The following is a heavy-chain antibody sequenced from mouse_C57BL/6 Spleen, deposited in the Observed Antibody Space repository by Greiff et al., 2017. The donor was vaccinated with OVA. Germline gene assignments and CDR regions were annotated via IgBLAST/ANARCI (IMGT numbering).Heavy chain of an antibody. D-gene: IGHD2-4*01. Sequence: QVQLQQSGAELARPGASVKLSCKASGYTFTSYGISWVKQRTGQGLEWIGEIYPRSGNTYYNEKFKGKVTLTADKSSSTAYMELRSLTSEGSAVYYWARRPDDSPSRYYAMDYWGQGTSVTVSS. CDR2: IYPRSGNT. V-gene: IGHV1-81*01. J-gene: IGHJ4*01. CDR1: GYTFTSYG. CDR3: ARRPDDSPSRYYAMDY.